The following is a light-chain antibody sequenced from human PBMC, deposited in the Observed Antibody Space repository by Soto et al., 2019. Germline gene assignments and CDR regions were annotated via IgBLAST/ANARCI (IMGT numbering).Light chain of an antibody. CDR1: SSDVGGYNY. V-gene: IGLV2-14*01. CDR2: DVS. Sequence: QSALTQPASVSGAPGQSITISCTGTSSDVGGYNYVSWYQQHPGKAPKLMIYDVSSRPSGVSNRFSGSKSGNTASLTISSLQAEDEADYYCSSYTNSSLGVFGGGTTLTVL. CDR3: SSYTNSSLGV. J-gene: IGLJ2*01.